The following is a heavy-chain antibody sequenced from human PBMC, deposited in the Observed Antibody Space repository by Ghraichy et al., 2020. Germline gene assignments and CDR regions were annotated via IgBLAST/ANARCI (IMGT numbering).Heavy chain of an antibody. V-gene: IGHV1-18*01. D-gene: IGHD6-13*01. CDR2: ISAYNGNT. J-gene: IGHJ6*02. CDR1: GYTFTSYG. CDR3: ARDWKGRIAAAQPPYYYYYYGMDV. Sequence: ASVKVSCKASGYTFTSYGISWVRQAPGQGLEWMGWISAYNGNTNYAQKLQGRVTMTTDTSTSTAYMELRSLRSDDTAVYYCARDWKGRIAAAQPPYYYYYYGMDVWGQGTTVTVSS.